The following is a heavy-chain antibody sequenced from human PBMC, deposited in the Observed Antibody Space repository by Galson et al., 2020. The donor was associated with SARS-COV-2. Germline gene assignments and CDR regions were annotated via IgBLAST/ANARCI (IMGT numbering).Heavy chain of an antibody. CDR1: GDSVSSNSAT. D-gene: IGHD1-1*01. J-gene: IGHJ3*02. V-gene: IGHV6-1*01. CDR3: ARWEPRKDGFDI. CDR2: TYYRSKWYT. Sequence: SQTLSLTCGISGDSVSSNSATWNWIRQSPSRGLEWLGRTYYRSKWYTDYGESVKSRVTVDPDSTRNQFSLHLNSVTPEDTAIYYCARWEPRKDGFDIWGQGTRVIVSS.